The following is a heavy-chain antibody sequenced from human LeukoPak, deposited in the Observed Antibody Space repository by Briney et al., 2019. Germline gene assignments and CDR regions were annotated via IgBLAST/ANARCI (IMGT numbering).Heavy chain of an antibody. CDR1: GFTFSDYY. Sequence: PGGSLRLSCAASGFTFSDYYMSWIRQAPGKGLEWVSYISSSSSYTNYADSVKGRFTISRDNAKNSLYLQMNSLRAEDTAVYYCAAYSSGWYGGIYWGRGTLVTVSS. CDR3: AAYSSGWYGGIY. V-gene: IGHV3-11*03. J-gene: IGHJ4*02. D-gene: IGHD6-19*01. CDR2: ISSSSSYT.